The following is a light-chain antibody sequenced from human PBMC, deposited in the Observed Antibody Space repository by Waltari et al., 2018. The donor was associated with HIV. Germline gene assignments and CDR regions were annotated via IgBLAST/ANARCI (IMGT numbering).Light chain of an antibody. J-gene: IGKJ1*01. CDR1: QSIRIW. Sequence: DIQMTQSPSTLSASVGDTVTITCRASQSIRIWLAWFQQKPGKAPKLLSYAASSLQTGVPSRFSGSTSGTEFTLTISSLQPDDFATYYCQQYDSSPWTVGQGTKVEI. V-gene: IGKV1-5*03. CDR2: AAS. CDR3: QQYDSSPWT.